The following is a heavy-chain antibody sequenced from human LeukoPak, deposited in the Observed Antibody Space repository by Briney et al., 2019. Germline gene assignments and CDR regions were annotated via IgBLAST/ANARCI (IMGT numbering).Heavy chain of an antibody. V-gene: IGHV4-4*07. D-gene: IGHD3-3*01. CDR2: IYTSGST. Sequence: SETLSLTRTVSGGSISSYYWSWIRQPAGKGLEWIGRIYTSGSTNYNPSLKSRVTMSVDTSKNQFSLKLSSVTAADTAVYYCARELDSRTFWSGPKGWFDPWGQGTLVTVSS. CDR1: GGSISSYY. J-gene: IGHJ5*02. CDR3: ARELDSRTFWSGPKGWFDP.